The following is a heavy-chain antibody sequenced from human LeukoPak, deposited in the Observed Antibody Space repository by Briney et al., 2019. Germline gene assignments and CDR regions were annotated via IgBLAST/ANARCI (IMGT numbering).Heavy chain of an antibody. CDR2: ISTRSIYI. J-gene: IGHJ4*02. Sequence: GGSLRLSCEVSGFSFSSYSFNWVRQAPGKGLEWVSSISTRSIYIFYAASVKGRFIISRDDAKNSVDLQMNSLRADDTAVYYCARWALYAGTAKKNPGLDSWGQGTLVTVSS. D-gene: IGHD2-2*01. CDR3: ARWALYAGTAKKNPGLDS. CDR1: GFSFSSYS. V-gene: IGHV3-21*01.